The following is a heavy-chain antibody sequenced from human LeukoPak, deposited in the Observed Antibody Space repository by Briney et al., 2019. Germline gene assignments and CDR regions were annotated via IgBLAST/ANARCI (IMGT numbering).Heavy chain of an antibody. D-gene: IGHD3-10*01. Sequence: ASVTVSCTASGGTFSSYAISWVRQAPGQGLEWMGGIIPIFGTANYAQKFQGRVTITADESTSTAYMGLSSLRSEDTAVYYCARTEFYGSGSYPHDAFDIWGQGTMVTVSS. CDR1: GGTFSSYA. CDR2: IIPIFGTA. CDR3: ARTEFYGSGSYPHDAFDI. V-gene: IGHV1-69*01. J-gene: IGHJ3*02.